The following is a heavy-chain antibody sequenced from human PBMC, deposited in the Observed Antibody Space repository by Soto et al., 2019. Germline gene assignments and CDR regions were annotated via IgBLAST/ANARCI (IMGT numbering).Heavy chain of an antibody. D-gene: IGHD3-3*01. CDR1: GYTFTSYD. Sequence: ASVKVSCKASGYTFTSYDIDWVRQATGQGLGWMGWMNPNSGNTGYAQKFQGRVTMPRNTSIRTAYMELSSLRYEDTAVYSCARLDEIFADVTADDFDIWGQGTMVTVSS. J-gene: IGHJ3*02. V-gene: IGHV1-8*01. CDR2: MNPNSGNT. CDR3: ARLDEIFADVTADDFDI.